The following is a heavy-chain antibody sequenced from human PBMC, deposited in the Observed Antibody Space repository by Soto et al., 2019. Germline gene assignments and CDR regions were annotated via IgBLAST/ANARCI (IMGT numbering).Heavy chain of an antibody. V-gene: IGHV4-34*01. CDR3: ARGIFGGNSDSGVWYFFDY. J-gene: IGHJ4*02. CDR2: INDSGSA. D-gene: IGHD3-16*01. Sequence: QVQLHQWGAGLLKPSDTLYLTCAVHGGSFSGYSWTWIRQSPGKGLEWIGQINDSGSANYNPSLRNRDTISVGTSNNNISLDLPSVTAAVTPVYYCARGIFGGNSDSGVWYFFDYWGQGSLVTVSS. CDR1: GGSFSGYS.